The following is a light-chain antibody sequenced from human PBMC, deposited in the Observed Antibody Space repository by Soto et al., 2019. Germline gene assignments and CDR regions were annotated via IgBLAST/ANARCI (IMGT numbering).Light chain of an antibody. V-gene: IGLV2-14*01. J-gene: IGLJ1*01. CDR1: SSDVGGYNI. Sequence: QSVLTQPASVSGSPGQSITLSCTGTSSDVGGYNIVSWYQQHPGKAPKLMIYDVSYRPSGVSNRFSGSKSGNTASLTISGLQAEDEGDYYCTSFTSSDTHVFGPGTKLTVL. CDR3: TSFTSSDTHV. CDR2: DVS.